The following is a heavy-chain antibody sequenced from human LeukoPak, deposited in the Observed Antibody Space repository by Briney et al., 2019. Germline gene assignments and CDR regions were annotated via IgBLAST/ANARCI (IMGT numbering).Heavy chain of an antibody. D-gene: IGHD6-19*01. CDR2: IYNSGST. V-gene: IGHV4-59*01. CDR1: GGSFSGYY. Sequence: GSLRLSCAVYGGSFSGYYWSWIRQPPGKGLEWIGYIYNSGSTNYNPSLKSRVTISVDTSKNQLSLKLSSVTAADTAVYFCARSTQGAVAGKFDYWGQGTLVTVSS. CDR3: ARSTQGAVAGKFDY. J-gene: IGHJ4*02.